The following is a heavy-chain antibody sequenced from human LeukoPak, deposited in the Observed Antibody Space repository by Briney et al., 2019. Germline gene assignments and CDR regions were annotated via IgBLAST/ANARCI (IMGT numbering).Heavy chain of an antibody. Sequence: SETLSLTCTVSGGSISSSSYYWGWIRQPPGKGLEWIGSIYYSGSTYYNPSLKSRVTISVDTSKNQFSLKLSSVTAADTAVYYCARDGITRIDYWGQGTLVTVSS. CDR2: IYYSGST. V-gene: IGHV4-39*07. CDR1: GGSISSSSYY. CDR3: ARDGITRIDY. D-gene: IGHD1-7*01. J-gene: IGHJ4*02.